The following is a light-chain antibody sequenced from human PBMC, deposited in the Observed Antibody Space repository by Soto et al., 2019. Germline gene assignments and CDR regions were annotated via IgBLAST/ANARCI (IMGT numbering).Light chain of an antibody. V-gene: IGLV1-40*01. CDR1: SSNIGAGYG. CDR3: QSYDSSLSGVV. CDR2: GNS. J-gene: IGLJ2*01. Sequence: QPVLTQPPSVSGAPGQRVTISCTGSSSNIGAGYGVHWYQQLPGTAPKLLMYGNSNRPSGVPDRFSGSKSGTSASLAITGLQAEDEADYYCQSYDSSLSGVVFGGGTKVTVL.